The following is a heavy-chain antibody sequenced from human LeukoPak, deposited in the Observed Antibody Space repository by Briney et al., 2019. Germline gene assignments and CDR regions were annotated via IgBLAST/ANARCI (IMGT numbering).Heavy chain of an antibody. CDR2: MNQDGSEK. Sequence: GGSLRLSCAASGFTFSSYAMSWVRQAPGKGLEWVANMNQDGSEKYYVDSVKGRFTISRDNAKNSLFLQMNSLRAEDTAVYYCARDAVTAYWGQGTLVTVSS. CDR3: ARDAVTAY. CDR1: GFTFSSYA. D-gene: IGHD1-14*01. J-gene: IGHJ4*02. V-gene: IGHV3-7*01.